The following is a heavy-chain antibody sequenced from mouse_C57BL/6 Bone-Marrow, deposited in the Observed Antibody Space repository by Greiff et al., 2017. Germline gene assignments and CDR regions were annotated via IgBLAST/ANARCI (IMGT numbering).Heavy chain of an antibody. Sequence: ESGPGLVKPSQSLSLTCSVTGYSITSGYYWNWIRQFPGNKLEWMGYISYDGSNNYNPSLKNRISITRDTSKNQFFLKLNSVTTEDTATYYCARDLGTATWYFDVWGAGTTVTVSS. CDR1: GYSITSGYY. D-gene: IGHD1-2*01. J-gene: IGHJ1*01. CDR2: ISYDGSN. CDR3: ARDLGTATWYFDV. V-gene: IGHV3-6*02.